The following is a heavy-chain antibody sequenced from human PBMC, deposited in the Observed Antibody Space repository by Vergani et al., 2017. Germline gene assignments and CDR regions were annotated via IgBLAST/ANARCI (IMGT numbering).Heavy chain of an antibody. V-gene: IGHV4-39*01. J-gene: IGHJ4*02. CDR1: GGSIRNSNSY. CDR3: ARRNFPYYFDY. Sequence: QLQLQESGPGLVKPSETLSLTCAVSGGSIRNSNSYWCWLRQPPGKGLEWIALITYGETPYYNPSLKSRVSVSVDLSKSHFSLKLTSVTAADTAVYYCARRNFPYYFDYWGQGTLVTVSS. D-gene: IGHD2-21*01. CDR2: ITYGETP.